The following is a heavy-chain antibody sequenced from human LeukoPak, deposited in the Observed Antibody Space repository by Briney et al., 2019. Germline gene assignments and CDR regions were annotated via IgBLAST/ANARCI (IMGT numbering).Heavy chain of an antibody. J-gene: IGHJ4*02. CDR3: ARVTSRPGAYGDHFDY. CDR1: GGSISSGGYY. CDR2: IYYSGST. D-gene: IGHD4-17*01. V-gene: IGHV4-31*03. Sequence: SETLSLTCTVSGGSISSGGYYWSWIRQHPGKGLEWIGYIYYSGSTYYNPSLKSRVTISVDTSKNQFSLKLSSVTAADTAVYYCARVTSRPGAYGDHFDYWGQGTLVTVSS.